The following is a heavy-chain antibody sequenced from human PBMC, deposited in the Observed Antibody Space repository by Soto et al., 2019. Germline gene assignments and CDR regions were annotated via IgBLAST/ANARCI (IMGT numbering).Heavy chain of an antibody. Sequence: ASVKVSCKASGGTFSSYAISWVRQAPGQGLEWMGGIIPIFGTANYAQKFQGRVTITADESTSTAYMELSSLRSEDTAVYYCARRGDCSSTSCYHYGMDVWGQGTTVTVSS. CDR3: ARRGDCSSTSCYHYGMDV. J-gene: IGHJ6*02. CDR1: GGTFSSYA. V-gene: IGHV1-69*13. D-gene: IGHD2-2*01. CDR2: IIPIFGTA.